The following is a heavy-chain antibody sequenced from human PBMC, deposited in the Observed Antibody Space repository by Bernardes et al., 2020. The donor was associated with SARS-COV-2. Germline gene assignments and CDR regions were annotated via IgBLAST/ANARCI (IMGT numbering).Heavy chain of an antibody. Sequence: GASLKISCKGYGYSFTTSWIGWVRQMPGKGLEWMGIIYPDDSDTRYSPSFQGQVTISADKSISTAYLQWSSLRASDTAMYYCARISLTQGTGGLYIDYFDYWGQGTLVTVSS. D-gene: IGHD2-15*01. V-gene: IGHV5-51*01. CDR1: GYSFTTSW. CDR2: IYPDDSDT. J-gene: IGHJ4*02. CDR3: ARISLTQGTGGLYIDYFDY.